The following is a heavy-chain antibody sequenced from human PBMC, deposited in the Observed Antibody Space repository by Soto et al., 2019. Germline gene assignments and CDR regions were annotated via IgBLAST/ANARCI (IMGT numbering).Heavy chain of an antibody. V-gene: IGHV1-69*01. CDR3: ARDQFLDSSGWLYYYGMDV. D-gene: IGHD6-19*01. J-gene: IGHJ6*02. Sequence: QVQLVQSGAEVKKPGSSVKVSCKASGGTFSSYAISWVRQAPGQGLEWMGGIIPIFGTANYAQKFQGRVKITADESTSTAYMELSSLRSEDTAVYYCARDQFLDSSGWLYYYGMDVWGQGTTVTVSS. CDR2: IIPIFGTA. CDR1: GGTFSSYA.